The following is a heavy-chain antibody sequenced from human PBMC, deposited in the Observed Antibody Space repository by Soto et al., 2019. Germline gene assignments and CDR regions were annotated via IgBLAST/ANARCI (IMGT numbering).Heavy chain of an antibody. CDR3: AKEYEYSSGWERIDY. Sequence: EVQLLESGGGLVQPGGSLRLSCAASGFTFSSYAMSWVRQAPGKGLEWVSAISGSGGSTYYAASVKGRFTIARDNSKNTLYLQMNSLRAEDTSVYYCAKEYEYSSGWERIDYWGQGTLVTVSS. CDR2: ISGSGGST. CDR1: GFTFSSYA. V-gene: IGHV3-23*01. J-gene: IGHJ4*02. D-gene: IGHD6-19*01.